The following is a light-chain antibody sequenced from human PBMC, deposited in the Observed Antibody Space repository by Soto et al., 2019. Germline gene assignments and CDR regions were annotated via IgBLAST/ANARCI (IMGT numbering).Light chain of an antibody. CDR2: ENN. CDR3: QSYGNNNQV. Sequence: NFMLTQPHSVSESPGKTVTISCTGSSGSIASNYVQWYQQRPGSAPATVISENNQRPSGVPDRFSGSIDSSSNSASLTISGLKTEDEADYYCQSYGNNNQVFGGGTKVTVL. V-gene: IGLV6-57*02. J-gene: IGLJ3*02. CDR1: SGSIASNY.